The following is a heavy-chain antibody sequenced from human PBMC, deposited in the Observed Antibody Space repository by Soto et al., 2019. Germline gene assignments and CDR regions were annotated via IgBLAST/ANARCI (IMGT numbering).Heavy chain of an antibody. D-gene: IGHD3-9*01. CDR1: GFTFSSYC. CDR2: ITYDGSEK. V-gene: IGHV3-7*01. Sequence: GGSLRLSCAASGFTFSSYCMHWVRQAPGKGLEWVAYITYDGSEKYYADSVKGRFTISRDNAKNSQYLQMNSLRAEDTAVYYCARGLRVLRYFDWLRASWYFDYWGQGT. CDR3: ARGLRVLRYFDWLRASWYFDY. J-gene: IGHJ4*02.